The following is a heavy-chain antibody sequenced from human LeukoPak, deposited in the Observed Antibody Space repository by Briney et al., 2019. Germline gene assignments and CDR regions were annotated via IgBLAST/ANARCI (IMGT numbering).Heavy chain of an antibody. CDR1: GGSISSGGYS. CDR3: ARLSQTTVTLDY. J-gene: IGHJ4*02. Sequence: SETLSLTCAVSGGSISSGGYSWSWIRQPPGKGLEWIGYIYHSGSTYYNPSLKSRVTISVDRSKNQFSLKLSSVTAADTAVYYCARLSQTTVTLDYWGQGTLVSVSS. CDR2: IYHSGST. D-gene: IGHD4-17*01. V-gene: IGHV4-30-2*01.